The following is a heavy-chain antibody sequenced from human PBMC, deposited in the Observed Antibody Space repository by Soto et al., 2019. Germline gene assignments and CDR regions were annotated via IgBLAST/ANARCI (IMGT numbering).Heavy chain of an antibody. CDR2: TYYSGST. D-gene: IGHD6-13*01. V-gene: IGHV4-59*01. CDR1: GGSISSYY. J-gene: IGHJ5*02. CDR3: ARVGVKRNWFDP. Sequence: LSLTCTVSGGSISSYYWSWIRQPPGKGLEWIGYTYYSGSTNYNPSLKSRVTISVDTSKNQFSLKLSSVTAADTAVYYCARVGVKRNWFDPWGKGTLVTVAS.